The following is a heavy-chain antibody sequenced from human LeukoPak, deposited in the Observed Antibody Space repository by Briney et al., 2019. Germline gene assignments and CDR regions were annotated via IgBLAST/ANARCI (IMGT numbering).Heavy chain of an antibody. D-gene: IGHD6-19*01. Sequence: PGGSLRLSCAASGFTFSSYGMRWVRQAPGKGLEWVAFIRYDGSNKYYADSVKGRFTISRDNSKNTLYLQMNSLRAEDTAVYYCAKIRQWLDYFDYWGQGTLVTVSS. CDR1: GFTFSSYG. V-gene: IGHV3-30*02. CDR2: IRYDGSNK. J-gene: IGHJ4*02. CDR3: AKIRQWLDYFDY.